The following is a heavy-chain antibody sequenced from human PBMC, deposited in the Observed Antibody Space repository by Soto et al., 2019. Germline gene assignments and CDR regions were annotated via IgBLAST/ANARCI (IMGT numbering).Heavy chain of an antibody. CDR1: GFTFSSYA. J-gene: IGHJ6*02. V-gene: IGHV3-21*01. Sequence: GGSLRLSCAVSGFTFSSYAMNWVRRAPGKGLEWVSAITSSSSSTFYADSVKGRFTVSRDNAKNSLYLQMNSLRAEDTAVYYCARGGLQHALDVWGQGSTVTVSS. D-gene: IGHD6-13*01. CDR3: ARGGLQHALDV. CDR2: ITSSSSST.